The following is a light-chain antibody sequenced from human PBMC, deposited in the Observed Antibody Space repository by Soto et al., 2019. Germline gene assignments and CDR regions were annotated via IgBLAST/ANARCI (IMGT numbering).Light chain of an antibody. Sequence: EIAMTQSPGTLSASPGEKVTLSCRASQSVNINLAWYQQRPGQAPRVLIYGASNRASGIPDRFSGSGSGTDFTLTISSLEPDDFALYCCQQYKDWPPLTFGGGTRVEIK. V-gene: IGKV3D-15*01. CDR2: GAS. CDR1: QSVNIN. J-gene: IGKJ4*01. CDR3: QQYKDWPPLT.